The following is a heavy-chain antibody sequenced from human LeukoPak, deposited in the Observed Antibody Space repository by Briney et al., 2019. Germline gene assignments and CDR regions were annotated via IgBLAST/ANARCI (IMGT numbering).Heavy chain of an antibody. CDR3: ASQRGVGTTYYFNX. J-gene: IGHJ4*02. V-gene: IGHV4-59*03. Sequence: SETLSLTCTVSTDSISSYYWSWIRQPPGKGLEWIGYISYSGSTNYNPSLKSRVTISVDTSKNRFSLKLSSVTAADTAVYYCASQRGVGTTYYFNXXGQGXLVIVSS. CDR2: ISYSGST. D-gene: IGHD1-26*01. CDR1: TDSISSYY.